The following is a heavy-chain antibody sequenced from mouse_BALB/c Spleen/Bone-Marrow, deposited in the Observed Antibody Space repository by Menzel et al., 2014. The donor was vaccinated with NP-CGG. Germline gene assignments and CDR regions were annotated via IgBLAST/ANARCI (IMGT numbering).Heavy chain of an antibody. V-gene: IGHV2-9*02. J-gene: IGHJ2*01. CDR1: GFSLTSYG. CDR3: DRVIRYESSFDC. CDR2: IWAGGST. D-gene: IGHD2-14*01. Sequence: VQGVESGPGLVAPSQSLSITCTVSGFSLTSYGVHWVRQPPGKGLEWLGVIWAGGSTNYNSSLLSRLSISKDNSKSQVFLKMNSLQTDDTAMYCCDRVIRYESSFDCWGQGTPLTVSS.